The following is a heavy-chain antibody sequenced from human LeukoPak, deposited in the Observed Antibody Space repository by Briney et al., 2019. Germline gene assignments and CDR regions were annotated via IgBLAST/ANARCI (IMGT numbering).Heavy chain of an antibody. CDR3: AKGGVPRGHPADSWFDP. D-gene: IGHD3-22*01. V-gene: IGHV3-9*01. CDR2: ISWNSGSI. Sequence: PGRSLRLSCAASGFTFDDYAMHWVRQAPGKGLEWVSGISWNSGSIGYADSVKGRFTISRGNAKNSLYLQMNSLRAEDTAVYYCAKGGVPRGHPADSWFDPWGQGTLVTVSS. CDR1: GFTFDDYA. J-gene: IGHJ5*02.